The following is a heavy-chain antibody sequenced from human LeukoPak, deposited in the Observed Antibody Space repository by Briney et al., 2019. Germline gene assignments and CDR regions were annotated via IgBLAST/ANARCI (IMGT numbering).Heavy chain of an antibody. V-gene: IGHV4-30-4*01. CDR3: AREESGDYAY. CDR1: GGSISRGGYY. Sequence: PSETLAITCSISGGSISRGGYYWGWLGHPPGKGGEWIGYNYYSGSTYYNPSLKSPVTISVDTSKNQFSLTLSSVTAADTGVYYCAREESGDYAYWGQGTLVTVSS. D-gene: IGHD4-17*01. CDR2: NYYSGST. J-gene: IGHJ4*02.